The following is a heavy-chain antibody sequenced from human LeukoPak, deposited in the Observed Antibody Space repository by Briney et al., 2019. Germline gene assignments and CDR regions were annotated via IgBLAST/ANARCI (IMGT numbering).Heavy chain of an antibody. D-gene: IGHD3-10*01. V-gene: IGHV3-30-3*01. CDR2: MSPDGNKK. CDR1: GFTFSDYN. J-gene: IGHJ4*02. CDR3: ARDLIGRYTFDY. Sequence: RGSLRLSCAASGFTFSDYNMHCVHQAPGNGLHLVSLMSPDGNKKYYAHSVKGRFTISRDNSKNTVDLRLNSIKAEDTAVYSCARDLIGRYTFDYCGQGTLVTVSS.